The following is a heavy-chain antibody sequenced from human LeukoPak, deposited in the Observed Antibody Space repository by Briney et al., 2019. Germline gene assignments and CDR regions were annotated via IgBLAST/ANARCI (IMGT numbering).Heavy chain of an antibody. J-gene: IGHJ4*02. CDR1: GFTFSSYA. D-gene: IGHD2/OR15-2a*01. CDR2: ISGSGGST. V-gene: IGHV3-23*01. Sequence: GGSLRLSCAASGFTFSSYAMSWVRQAPGKGLEWVSAISGSGGSTYYADSVKGRFTNSRDNSKNTLYLQMNSLRAEDTAVYYCAKGGLFPSYFDYWGQGTLVTVSS. CDR3: AKGGLFPSYFDY.